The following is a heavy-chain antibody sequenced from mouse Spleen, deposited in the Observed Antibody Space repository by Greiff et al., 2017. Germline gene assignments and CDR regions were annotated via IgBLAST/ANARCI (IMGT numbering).Heavy chain of an antibody. J-gene: IGHJ3*01. V-gene: IGHV1-18*01. CDR3: ARGYYGSSPPFAY. CDR1: GYTFTDYN. Sequence: VQLKESGPELVKPGASVKIPCKASGYTFTDYNMDWVKQSHGKSLEWIGDINPNNGGTIYNQKFKGKATLTVDKSSSTAYMELRSLTSEDTAVYYCARGYYGSSPPFAYWGQGTLVTVSA. D-gene: IGHD1-1*01. CDR2: INPNNGGT.